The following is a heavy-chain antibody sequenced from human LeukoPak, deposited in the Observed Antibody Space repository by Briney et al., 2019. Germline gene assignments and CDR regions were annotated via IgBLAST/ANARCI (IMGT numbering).Heavy chain of an antibody. J-gene: IGHJ5*02. D-gene: IGHD5-12*01. CDR1: GFTFSSYA. V-gene: IGHV3-23*01. CDR2: ISGSGGST. Sequence: GGSLRLSCAASGFTFSSYAMSWVRQAPGKGVEWVSAISGSGGSTYYADSVKGRFTISRDNSKNTLYLQMNSLRAEDTAVYYCAKDPDSGYELNWFDPWGHGALVTVSS. CDR3: AKDPDSGYELNWFDP.